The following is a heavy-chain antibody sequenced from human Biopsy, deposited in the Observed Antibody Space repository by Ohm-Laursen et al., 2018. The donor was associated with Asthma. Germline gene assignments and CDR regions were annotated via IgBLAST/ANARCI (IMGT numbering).Heavy chain of an antibody. CDR1: GFTFSSSA. CDR2: ITGSGGTT. V-gene: IGHV3-23*01. D-gene: IGHD6-19*01. Sequence: SPRLSCTASGFTFSSSAMRWVRQAPGKGLERVSAITGSGGTTYYADSVRGRFTISRDNSKSTLFLQMDSLSAEDTAVYYCAKDFRGIAVAGDRGFDYWGQGTLVTVSS. CDR3: AKDFRGIAVAGDRGFDY. J-gene: IGHJ4*02.